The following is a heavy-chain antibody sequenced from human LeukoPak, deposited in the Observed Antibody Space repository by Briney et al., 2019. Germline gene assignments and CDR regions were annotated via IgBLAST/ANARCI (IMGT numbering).Heavy chain of an antibody. V-gene: IGHV4-39*07. CDR2: IYYSGST. CDR3: ARDRGEGVTWYYDFWSGYSNVNWFDP. Sequence: PSETLSLTCTVSGGSISSSSYYWGWIRQPPGKGLEWIGSIYYSGSTYYNPSLKSRVTISVDTSKNQFSLKLSSVTAADTAVYYCARDRGEGVTWYYDFWSGYSNVNWFDPWGQGTLVTVSS. D-gene: IGHD3-3*01. CDR1: GGSISSSSYY. J-gene: IGHJ5*02.